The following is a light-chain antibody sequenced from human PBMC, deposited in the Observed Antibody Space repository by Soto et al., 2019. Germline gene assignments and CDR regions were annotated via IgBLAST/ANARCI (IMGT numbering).Light chain of an antibody. V-gene: IGKV3-15*01. Sequence: EIVMKQSPATLSVSPGERATLSCRASQSVSSNLAWYQQKPGQAPRLPIYGASTRATGIPARFSGSGARTEFPLTISSRQSDDFAVYYWQQYNNWPPTFGGGTKVEIK. CDR3: QQYNNWPPT. J-gene: IGKJ4*01. CDR1: QSVSSN. CDR2: GAS.